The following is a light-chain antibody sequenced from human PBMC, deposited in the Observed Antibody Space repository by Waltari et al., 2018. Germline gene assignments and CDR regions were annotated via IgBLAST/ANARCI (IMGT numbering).Light chain of an antibody. CDR1: KSVSSH. V-gene: IGKV3-15*01. Sequence: EIVMTQSPATLSVSPGERATLSCRASKSVSSHLAWYQQKPGQAPRLLIHVASTRATGIPARFSGSGSGTEFTLTISSLQSEDFAVYYCQQYNDWPLTFGGGTKVEIK. J-gene: IGKJ4*01. CDR2: VAS. CDR3: QQYNDWPLT.